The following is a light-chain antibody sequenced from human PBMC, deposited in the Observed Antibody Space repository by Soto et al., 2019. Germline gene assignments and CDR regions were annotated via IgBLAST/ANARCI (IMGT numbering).Light chain of an antibody. CDR3: SAYKSSSTPVI. CDR2: DVS. CDR1: SSDPGVYYY. Sequence: QSALTQPASVSGSPGQSITISCTGTSSDPGVYYYVSWYQQNPGKAPKLLIFDVSNRPSGVSNRFSGSKSGNTASLTISGLQAEDEAQYYCSAYKSSSTPVIFGGGTKLPVL. V-gene: IGLV2-14*01. J-gene: IGLJ2*01.